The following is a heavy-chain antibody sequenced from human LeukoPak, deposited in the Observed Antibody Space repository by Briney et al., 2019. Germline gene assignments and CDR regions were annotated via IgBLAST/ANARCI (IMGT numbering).Heavy chain of an antibody. Sequence: SETLSLTCAVYGGSFGGYYWSWIRQPPGKGLEWIGEINHSGSTNYNPSLKSRATISVDTSKNQFSLKLSSVTAADTAVYYCARSPAYHDYIAVAGTMKGFDYWGQGTLVTVSS. V-gene: IGHV4-34*01. CDR1: GGSFGGYY. J-gene: IGHJ4*02. CDR2: INHSGST. D-gene: IGHD6-19*01. CDR3: ARSPAYHDYIAVAGTMKGFDY.